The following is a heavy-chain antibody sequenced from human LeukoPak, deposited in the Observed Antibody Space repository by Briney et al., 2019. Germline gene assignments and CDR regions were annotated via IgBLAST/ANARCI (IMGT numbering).Heavy chain of an antibody. D-gene: IGHD2-15*01. V-gene: IGHV3-23*01. Sequence: PGGSLRLSCAASVYTFSTYAMSWVRHAPGEGLEWVSGISGSGGGTYYADSVKGRFIISRDNSKNTLYLQMYSLRAEDTAVYYCAKDQHPYCSGGSCYSFDYWGQGTLVTVSS. CDR1: VYTFSTYA. CDR2: ISGSGGGT. J-gene: IGHJ4*02. CDR3: AKDQHPYCSGGSCYSFDY.